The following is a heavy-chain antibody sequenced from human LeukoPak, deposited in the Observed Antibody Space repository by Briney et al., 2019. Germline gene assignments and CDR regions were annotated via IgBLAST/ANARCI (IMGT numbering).Heavy chain of an antibody. D-gene: IGHD6-13*01. CDR1: GFTFSSYG. V-gene: IGHV3-30*18. Sequence: GGSLRLSCAASGFTFSSYGMPWVRQAPGKGLEWVAVISYDGSNKYYADSVKGRFTISRDNSKNTLYLQMNSLRAEDTAAYYCAKDGWSDSSSWAAFDYWGQGTLVTVSS. CDR3: AKDGWSDSSSWAAFDY. CDR2: ISYDGSNK. J-gene: IGHJ4*02.